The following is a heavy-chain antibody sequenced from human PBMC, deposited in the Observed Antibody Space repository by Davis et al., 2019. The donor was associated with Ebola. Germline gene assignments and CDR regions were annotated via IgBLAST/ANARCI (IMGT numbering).Heavy chain of an antibody. CDR3: LLKAFDY. V-gene: IGHV3-23*01. Sequence: PGGSLRLSCAASGFIFSNYGMHWVRQAPGKGLEWVSAISGSGGSTYYADSVKGRFTISRDNSKNTLYLQMNSLRAEDTAVYYCLLKAFDYWGQGTLVTVSS. J-gene: IGHJ4*02. CDR1: GFIFSNYG. CDR2: ISGSGGST.